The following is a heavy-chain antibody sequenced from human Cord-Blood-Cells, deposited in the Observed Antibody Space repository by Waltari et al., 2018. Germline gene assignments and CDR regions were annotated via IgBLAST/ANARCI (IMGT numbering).Heavy chain of an antibody. CDR3: AKDGVYNWNYGYFDL. CDR1: GFTFDDYA. Sequence: EVQLVESGGGLVQPGRSLRLSCAASGFTFDDYAMHWVRQAPGKGLEWVSGISWNRGSIGYADSVKGRFTISRDNAKNSLYLQMNSLRAEDTALYYCAKDGVYNWNYGYFDLWGRGTLVTVSS. V-gene: IGHV3-9*01. D-gene: IGHD1-20*01. J-gene: IGHJ2*01. CDR2: ISWNRGSI.